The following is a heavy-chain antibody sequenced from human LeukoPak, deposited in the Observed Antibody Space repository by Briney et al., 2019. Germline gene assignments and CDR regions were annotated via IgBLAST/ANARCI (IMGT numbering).Heavy chain of an antibody. J-gene: IGHJ3*02. Sequence: GGSLRLSCAASGFTFSSYWMSWVRQAPGKGLEWVANIKQDGSEKYYVDSVKGRFTISRDNAKNSLYPQMNSLRAEDTAVYYCAREGIYDAFDIWGQGTMVTVSS. CDR2: IKQDGSEK. CDR1: GFTFSSYW. CDR3: AREGIYDAFDI. V-gene: IGHV3-7*01.